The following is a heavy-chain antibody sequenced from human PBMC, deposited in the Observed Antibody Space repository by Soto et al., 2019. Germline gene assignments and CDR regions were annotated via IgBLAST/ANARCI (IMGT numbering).Heavy chain of an antibody. J-gene: IGHJ6*02. V-gene: IGHV3-33*01. CDR3: ASQLVSYYYYYGMDV. Sequence: GGSLRLSCAASGFTFSSYGMHWVRQAPGKGLEWVAVIWYDGSNKYYADSVKGRFTISRDNSKNTLYLQMNSLRAEDTAVYYCASQLVSYYYYYGMDVWGQGTTVTVSS. CDR2: IWYDGSNK. CDR1: GFTFSSYG. D-gene: IGHD1-1*01.